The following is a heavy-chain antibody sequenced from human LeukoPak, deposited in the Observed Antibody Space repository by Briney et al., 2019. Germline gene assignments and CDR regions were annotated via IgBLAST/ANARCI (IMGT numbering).Heavy chain of an antibody. V-gene: IGHV3-23*01. CDR2: ISGSGGST. Sequence: GGSLRLSCAAPGFTFSSYAMSWVRQAPGKGLEWVSAISGSGGSTYYADSVKGRFTVSRDNSKNTLYLQMNSLRAEDTAVYYCAKSGRGSGSYYNAYYFDYWGQGTLVTVSS. CDR1: GFTFSSYA. J-gene: IGHJ4*02. D-gene: IGHD3-10*01. CDR3: AKSGRGSGSYYNAYYFDY.